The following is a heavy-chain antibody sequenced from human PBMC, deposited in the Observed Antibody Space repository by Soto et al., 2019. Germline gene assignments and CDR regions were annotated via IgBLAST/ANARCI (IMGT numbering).Heavy chain of an antibody. Sequence: QVQLVESGGGVDQPGRSLRLSCAASGFTFSSYAMHWVRQAPGKGLEWVAVISYDGSNKYYADSVKGRFTISRDNSKYTLYLQMNSLRAEDTAVYYCARAGVGATYYFDYWGQGTLVTVSS. CDR3: ARAGVGATYYFDY. V-gene: IGHV3-30-3*01. J-gene: IGHJ4*02. D-gene: IGHD1-26*01. CDR1: GFTFSSYA. CDR2: ISYDGSNK.